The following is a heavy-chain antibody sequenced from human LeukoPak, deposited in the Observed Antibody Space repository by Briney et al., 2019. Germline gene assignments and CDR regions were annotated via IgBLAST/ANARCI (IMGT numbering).Heavy chain of an antibody. V-gene: IGHV4-39*01. CDR3: ARGSKRVLGYCSGGSCYGNYYYYYYGMDV. CDR2: IYYSGST. D-gene: IGHD2-15*01. CDR1: GGSISSSSYY. J-gene: IGHJ6*02. Sequence: PSETLSLTCTVSGGSISSSSYYWGWIRQPPGKGLEWIGSIYYSGSTYYNPSLKSRVTISVDTSKNQFSLKLSSVTAADTAVYYCARGSKRVLGYCSGGSCYGNYYYYYYGMDVWGQGTTVTVSS.